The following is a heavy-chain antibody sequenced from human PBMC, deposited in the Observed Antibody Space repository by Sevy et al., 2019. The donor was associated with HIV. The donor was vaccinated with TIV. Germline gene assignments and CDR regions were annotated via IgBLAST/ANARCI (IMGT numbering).Heavy chain of an antibody. CDR1: GFIFSDYD. J-gene: IGHJ4*02. D-gene: IGHD3-22*01. V-gene: IGHV3-21*05. Sequence: GGSLRLSCAASGFIFSDYDMNWVRQAPGKGLEWISVISSRSSYIKYADSLKGRVTISRDKANNSLFLQLNSLRAEDTAVYYCARAADYYDIGGLHYWGQGALVTVSS. CDR3: ARAADYYDIGGLHY. CDR2: ISSRSSYI.